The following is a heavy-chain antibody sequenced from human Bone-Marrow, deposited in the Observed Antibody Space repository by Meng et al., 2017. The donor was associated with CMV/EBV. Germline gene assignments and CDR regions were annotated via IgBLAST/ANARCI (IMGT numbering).Heavy chain of an antibody. D-gene: IGHD1-14*01. CDR1: GDSVSSNSAA. CDR3: AGRITGTTDYYNYGMDV. J-gene: IGHJ6*02. CDR2: TYYRSKWYN. Sequence: SQTLSLTCAISGDSVSSNSAAWNWIRQSPSRGLEWLGRTYYRSKWYNDYAVSVKSRITINPDTSKSQFSLQLNSVTPEDTAVYYCAGRITGTTDYYNYGMDVWGQGTTVTVSS. V-gene: IGHV6-1*01.